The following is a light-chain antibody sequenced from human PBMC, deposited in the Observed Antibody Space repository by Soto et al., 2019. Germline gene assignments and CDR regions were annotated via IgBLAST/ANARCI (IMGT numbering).Light chain of an antibody. Sequence: DIVLTQSPGTLSLSPGEIAARSWGARQNLDSNYLAWYQQKPGQAPRLLIYDASNRAPGIPARFSGSGSGTAFTLTISSLEPEDFAVYYCQQRNNWPPVTFGGGTKVDIK. J-gene: IGKJ4*01. CDR1: QNLDSNY. CDR2: DAS. CDR3: QQRNNWPPVT. V-gene: IGKV3-11*01.